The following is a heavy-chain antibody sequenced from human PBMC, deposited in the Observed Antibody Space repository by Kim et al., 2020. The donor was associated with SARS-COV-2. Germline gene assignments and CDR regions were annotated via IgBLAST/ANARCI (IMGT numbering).Heavy chain of an antibody. CDR2: IKQDGSEK. CDR3: ASLFSRGHYFDY. J-gene: IGHJ4*02. Sequence: GGSLRLSCAASGFTFSSYWMIWVRQAPGKGLEWVANIKQDGSEKYYVDSVKGRFTISRDNAKYSLYLQMNSLRAEDTAVYYCASLFSRGHYFDYWGQGTLVTVSS. V-gene: IGHV3-7*03. CDR1: GFTFSSYW.